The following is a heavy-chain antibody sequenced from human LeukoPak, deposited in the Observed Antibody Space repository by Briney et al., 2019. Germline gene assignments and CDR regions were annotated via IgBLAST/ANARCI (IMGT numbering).Heavy chain of an antibody. V-gene: IGHV4-59*08. CDR3: ARLGRHYYDSSGYFYWGFDY. D-gene: IGHD3-22*01. CDR2: IYYSGST. CDR1: GGSISSYY. Sequence: SETLSLTCTVSGGSISSYYWSWIRQPPGKGLEWIGYIYYSGSTNYNSSLKSRVTILVDTSKNQFSLKLSSVTAADTAVYYCARLGRHYYDSSGYFYWGFDYWGQGTLVTVSS. J-gene: IGHJ4*02.